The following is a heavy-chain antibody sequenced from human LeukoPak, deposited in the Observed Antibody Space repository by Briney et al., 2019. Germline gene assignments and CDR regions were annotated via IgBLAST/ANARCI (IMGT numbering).Heavy chain of an antibody. Sequence: SETLSLTCAVYGGSFSGYYWSWIRQPPGKGLEWIGEINHSGSTNYNPSLKSRVTISVDTSKNQFSLKLSFVTAADTAVYYCARRVRITMIVVVITTPWFDPWGQGTLVTVSS. CDR3: ARRVRITMIVVVITTPWFDP. J-gene: IGHJ5*02. CDR1: GGSFSGYY. V-gene: IGHV4-34*01. D-gene: IGHD3-22*01. CDR2: INHSGST.